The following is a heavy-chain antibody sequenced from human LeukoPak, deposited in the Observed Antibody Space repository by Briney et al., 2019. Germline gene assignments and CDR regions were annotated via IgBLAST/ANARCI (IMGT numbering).Heavy chain of an antibody. CDR1: GGCFNGYY. Sequence: SETLSLTCAVYGGCFNGYYWSWIRQPPGKGLEWIGEINHSGSTNYNPSLKSRVTISVDTSKNQFSLKLSSVTAADTAVYYCARELIAARPGYYFDYWGQGTLVTVSS. J-gene: IGHJ4*02. V-gene: IGHV4-34*01. D-gene: IGHD6-6*01. CDR3: ARELIAARPGYYFDY. CDR2: INHSGST.